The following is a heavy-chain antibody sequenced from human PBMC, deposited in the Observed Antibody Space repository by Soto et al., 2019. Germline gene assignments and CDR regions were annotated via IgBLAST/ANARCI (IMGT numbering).Heavy chain of an antibody. V-gene: IGHV1-69*02. J-gene: IGHJ6*03. D-gene: IGHD3-10*01. CDR2: IIPILGIA. CDR1: GGTFSSYT. Sequence: QVQLVQSGAEVKKPGSSVKVSCKASGGTFSSYTISWVRQAPGQGLEWMGRIIPILGIANYAQKFQGRVTITADKSTSKAYMELSSLRSEDTAVYYCARDRKDYYGSGSYYNDYYYYMDVWGKGTTVTVSS. CDR3: ARDRKDYYGSGSYYNDYYYYMDV.